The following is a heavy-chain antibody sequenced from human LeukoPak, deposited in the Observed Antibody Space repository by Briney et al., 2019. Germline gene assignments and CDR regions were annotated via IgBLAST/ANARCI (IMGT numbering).Heavy chain of an antibody. V-gene: IGHV4-39*07. CDR1: GGSISRTNYY. CDR3: ARGLAHYYDFWSGYFQTWFDP. Sequence: SETLSLTCTVSGGSISRTNYYWGWNRQPPGKGLEWIGTIYYSGSSYYNPSLKSRVTISLDTSKNQFSLKLSSVTAADSAVYYCARGLAHYYDFWSGYFQTWFDPWGQGTLVTVSS. D-gene: IGHD3-3*01. J-gene: IGHJ5*02. CDR2: IYYSGSS.